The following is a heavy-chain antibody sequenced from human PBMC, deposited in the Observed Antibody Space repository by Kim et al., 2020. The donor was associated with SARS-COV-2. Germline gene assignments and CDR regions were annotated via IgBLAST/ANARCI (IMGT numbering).Heavy chain of an antibody. Sequence: GGSLRLSCAASGFTFSSYGMHWVRQAPGKGLEWVAVISYDGSNKYYADSVKGRFTISRDNSKNTLYLQMNSLRAEDTAVYYCARDGSSWYRVNWFDPWGQGTLVTVSS. CDR2: ISYDGSNK. CDR1: GFTFSSYG. CDR3: ARDGSSWYRVNWFDP. V-gene: IGHV3-33*05. D-gene: IGHD6-13*01. J-gene: IGHJ5*02.